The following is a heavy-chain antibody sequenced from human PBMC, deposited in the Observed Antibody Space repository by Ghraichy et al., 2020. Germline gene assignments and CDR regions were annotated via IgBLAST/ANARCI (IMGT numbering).Heavy chain of an antibody. D-gene: IGHD2-21*02. CDR3: ARDLDCGGDCYSFDY. Sequence: SQTLSLTCTVSGGSVSSGSYYWSWIRQPPGKGLEWIGYIYYSGSTNYNPSLKSRVTISVDTSKNQFSLKLSSVTAADTAVYYCARDLDCGGDCYSFDYWGQGTLVTVSS. V-gene: IGHV4-61*01. CDR2: IYYSGST. J-gene: IGHJ4*02. CDR1: GGSVSSGSYY.